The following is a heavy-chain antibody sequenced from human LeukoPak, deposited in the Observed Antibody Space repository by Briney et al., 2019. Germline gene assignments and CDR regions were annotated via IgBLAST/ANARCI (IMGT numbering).Heavy chain of an antibody. V-gene: IGHV4-59*01. CDR2: IYYSGST. CDR3: ARFSPPDYYYYYYMDV. Sequence: KPSETLSLTCTVSGGSISSYYWSWIRQPPGKGLEWIGYIYYSGSTNYNPSLKSRVTISVDTSKNQFSLKLSSVTAADTAVYYCARFSPPDYYYYYYMDVWGKGTTVTVSS. J-gene: IGHJ6*03. CDR1: GGSISSYY.